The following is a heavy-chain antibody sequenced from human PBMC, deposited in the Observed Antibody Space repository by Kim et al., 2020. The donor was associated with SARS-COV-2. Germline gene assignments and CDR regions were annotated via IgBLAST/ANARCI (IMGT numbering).Heavy chain of an antibody. Sequence: GGSLRHSCAASGFSFSTYWMTWVRQAPGKGLEWVANIKEDGSEKYYVDSVKGRFTISRDNAKNSLYLHMNSLRAEDTAVYSCARNRIDYWGQGTLVTVSS. V-gene: IGHV3-7*01. CDR1: GFSFSTYW. CDR2: IKEDGSEK. CDR3: ARNRIDY. J-gene: IGHJ4*02.